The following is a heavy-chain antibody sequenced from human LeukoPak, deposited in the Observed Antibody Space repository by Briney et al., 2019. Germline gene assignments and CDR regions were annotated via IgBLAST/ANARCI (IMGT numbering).Heavy chain of an antibody. CDR1: GGTFSSYA. CDR3: AREVLYNWNYADDAFDI. V-gene: IGHV1-69*06. CDR2: IIPIFGTA. Sequence: GASVKVSCKASGGTFSSYAISWVRQAPGQGLEWMGGIIPIFGTANYAQKFQGRVTITADKSTSTAYMELSSLRSEDTAVYYCAREVLYNWNYADDAFDIWGQGTMVTVSS. J-gene: IGHJ3*02. D-gene: IGHD1-7*01.